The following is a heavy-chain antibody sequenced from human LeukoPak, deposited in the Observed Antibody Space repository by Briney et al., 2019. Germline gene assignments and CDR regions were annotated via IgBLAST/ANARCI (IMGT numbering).Heavy chain of an antibody. Sequence: GGSLRLSCAASGFTFSSYEMNWVRQAPGKGLEWVSSISSSSSYIYYADSVKGRFTISRDNAKNSLYLQMNSLRAEDTAVYYCARGGGYSYGYPYYFDYWGQGTLVTVSS. V-gene: IGHV3-21*01. CDR1: GFTFSSYE. J-gene: IGHJ4*02. D-gene: IGHD5-18*01. CDR3: ARGGGYSYGYPYYFDY. CDR2: ISSSSSYI.